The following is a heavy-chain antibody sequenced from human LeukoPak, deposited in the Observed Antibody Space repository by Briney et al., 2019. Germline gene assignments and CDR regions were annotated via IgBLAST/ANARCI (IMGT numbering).Heavy chain of an antibody. CDR2: IIPIFGTA. CDR1: GGTFSSYA. V-gene: IGHV1-69*05. J-gene: IGHJ3*02. CDR3: ASDITPQDGYKASYAFDI. Sequence: SVKVSCKASGGTFSSYAISWVRQAPGQGLEWMGRIIPIFGTANYAQKFQGRVTITTDESTSTAYMELSSLISEDTAVYYCASDITPQDGYKASYAFDIWGQGTMVTVSS. D-gene: IGHD5-24*01.